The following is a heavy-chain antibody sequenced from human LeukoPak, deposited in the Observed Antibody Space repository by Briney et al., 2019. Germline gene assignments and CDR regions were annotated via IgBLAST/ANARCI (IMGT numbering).Heavy chain of an antibody. J-gene: IGHJ4*02. V-gene: IGHV4-34*01. CDR3: CLGGDFDY. CDR1: GGSLSYYY. D-gene: IGHD2-21*01. CDR2: INHSGNT. Sequence: SETLSLTCAVYGGSLSYYYWSWIRQPPGKGLEWIGEINHSGNTNYNPSLKSRVTISLDTSKNQFSLKLSSVTAADTAVYYCCLGGDFDYWGQGTLVTVSS.